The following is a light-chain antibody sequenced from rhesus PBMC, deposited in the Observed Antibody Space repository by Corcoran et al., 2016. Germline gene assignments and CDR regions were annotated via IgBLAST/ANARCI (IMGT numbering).Light chain of an antibody. J-gene: IGLJ1*01. CDR3: CSYGIGSTYI. V-gene: IGLV2-38*01. CDR2: DLN. CDR1: SSDIGSYTG. Sequence: QSALTQPPSVSKSLGQSVTISCTGTSSDIGSYTGVSWFQQHSGTAPRLLIYDLNTRPSGVSDRFSGSKSANTASLTISVLKSEYDAADYCCSYGIGSTYIFGSGTRLTVL.